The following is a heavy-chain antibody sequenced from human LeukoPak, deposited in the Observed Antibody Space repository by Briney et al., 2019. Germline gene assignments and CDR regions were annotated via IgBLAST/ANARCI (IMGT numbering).Heavy chain of an antibody. J-gene: IGHJ4*02. D-gene: IGHD3-10*01. CDR3: ARDYYGSGSYFDY. CDR2: ISESSVYI. CDR1: GFTFSSYI. V-gene: IGHV3-21*01. Sequence: PGGSLRLSCAGSGFTFSSYIMNWVRHAPGKGLEWVSSISESSVYINYADSVKGRFTISRDDAKNSLYLQMNSLRDEDTAVYYCARDYYGSGSYFDYWGQGTLVTVSS.